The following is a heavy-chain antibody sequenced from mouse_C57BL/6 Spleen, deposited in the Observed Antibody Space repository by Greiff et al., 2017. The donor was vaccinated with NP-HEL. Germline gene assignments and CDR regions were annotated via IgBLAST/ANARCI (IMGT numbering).Heavy chain of an antibody. J-gene: IGHJ4*01. D-gene: IGHD2-4*01. Sequence: EVKLEESGPGMVKPSQSLSLTCTVTGYSITSGYDWHWIRHFPGNKLEWMGYISYSGSTNYNPSLKSRISITHDTSKNHFFLKLNSVTTEDTATYYCARGGDYRAMDYWGQGTSVTVSS. CDR3: ARGGDYRAMDY. CDR2: ISYSGST. V-gene: IGHV3-1*01. CDR1: GYSITSGYD.